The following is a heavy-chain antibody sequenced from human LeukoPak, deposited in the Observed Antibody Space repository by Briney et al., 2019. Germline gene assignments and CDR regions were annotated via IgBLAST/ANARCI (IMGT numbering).Heavy chain of an antibody. CDR2: INHSGST. J-gene: IGHJ3*02. Sequence: PSETLSLTCAVYGGSFSGYYWSWIRQPPGKGLEWIGEINHSGSTNYNPSLKSRVTISVDTSKNQFSLKLSSVTAADTAVYYCARVGAFPYYYDSSGYYMPHDASDIWGQGTMVTVSS. D-gene: IGHD3-22*01. CDR1: GGSFSGYY. CDR3: ARVGAFPYYYDSSGYYMPHDASDI. V-gene: IGHV4-34*01.